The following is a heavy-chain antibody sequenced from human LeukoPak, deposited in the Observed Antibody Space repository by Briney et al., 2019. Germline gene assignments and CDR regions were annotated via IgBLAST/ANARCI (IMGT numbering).Heavy chain of an antibody. CDR3: ARALTQLAPPNAFDI. J-gene: IGHJ3*02. Sequence: SETLSLTCAVSGGSISSGGYSWSWIRQPPGKGLEWIGYIYHSGSTYYNPSLKSRVTISVDRSKNQFSLKLSSVTAADTAVYYCARALTQLAPPNAFDIWGQGTMVTVSS. CDR1: GGSISSGGYS. CDR2: IYHSGST. D-gene: IGHD3-10*01. V-gene: IGHV4-30-2*01.